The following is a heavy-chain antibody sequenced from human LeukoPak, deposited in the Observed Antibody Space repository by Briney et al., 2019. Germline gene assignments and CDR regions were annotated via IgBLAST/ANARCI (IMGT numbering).Heavy chain of an antibody. CDR3: ARHFRGVVSAQLDY. CDR1: GDSISNYY. J-gene: IGHJ4*02. V-gene: IGHV4-59*08. D-gene: IGHD3-10*01. Sequence: SETPSLTCTVSGDSISNYYWSWIRHPPGKGLEWIWYIHYSGNSDYNPSLKSRVTTLIDTSKNQFSLILSSVTAADTAVYYCARHFRGVVSAQLDYWGQGTRVTVSS. CDR2: IHYSGNS.